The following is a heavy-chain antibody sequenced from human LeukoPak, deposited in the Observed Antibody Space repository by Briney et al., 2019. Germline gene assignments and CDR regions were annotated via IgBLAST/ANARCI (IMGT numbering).Heavy chain of an antibody. J-gene: IGHJ6*03. V-gene: IGHV4-34*01. CDR2: INHSGST. D-gene: IGHD6-13*01. CDR3: ARSQAAAGLYYYMDV. CDR1: GGSFSGYY. Sequence: PSETLSLTCAVYGGSFSGYYWSWIRQPPGKGLEWIGEINHSGSTNYNPSLKSRVTISVDTSKNQFSLKLSSVTAADTAVYYCARSQAAAGLYYYMDVWGKGTTVTISS.